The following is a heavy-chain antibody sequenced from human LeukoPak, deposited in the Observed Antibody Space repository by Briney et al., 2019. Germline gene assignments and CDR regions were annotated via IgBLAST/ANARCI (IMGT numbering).Heavy chain of an antibody. CDR3: ARAGTCSSTSCDGGIEY. V-gene: IGHV3-21*06. CDR2: ISTTSTYI. Sequence: GESLKISCAASGSAFSSYNMKGVRQAPGKGLEWVSFISTTSTYIYYADSVKGRFTVSRDNSKNLLYLQMDSLRVEDTAVYYCARAGTCSSTSCDGGIEYWGQGTLVTVSS. D-gene: IGHD2-2*01. CDR1: GSAFSSYN. J-gene: IGHJ4*02.